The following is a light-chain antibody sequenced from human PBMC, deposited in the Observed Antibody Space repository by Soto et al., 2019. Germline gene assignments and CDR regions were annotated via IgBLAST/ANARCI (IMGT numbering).Light chain of an antibody. Sequence: DIQMTQSPSSLSASVGDRVTITCQASQDISNYLNWYQQKPGKAPKLLIYDASNLETGVPSRFSGSGSGTDFTFTISSLQPEDIATYYCQQYDNHPLTFGQGTKVDIK. J-gene: IGKJ1*01. V-gene: IGKV1-33*01. CDR2: DAS. CDR3: QQYDNHPLT. CDR1: QDISNY.